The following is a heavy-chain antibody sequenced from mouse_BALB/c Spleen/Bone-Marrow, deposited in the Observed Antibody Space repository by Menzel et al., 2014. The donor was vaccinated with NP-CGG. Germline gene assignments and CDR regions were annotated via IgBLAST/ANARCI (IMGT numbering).Heavy chain of an antibody. D-gene: IGHD2-4*01. Sequence: QVQLKESGPGLVQPSQSLSITCTVSGSSLTFYGIHWVRQSPGKGLEWLGVIWSGGSTDYNAAFISRLSISKDNSKSQVFFKMNSLQANDTAIYYCARNVIKRGAMDYWGQGTSVTVSS. V-gene: IGHV2-2*02. J-gene: IGHJ4*01. CDR1: GSSLTFYG. CDR2: IWSGGST. CDR3: ARNVIKRGAMDY.